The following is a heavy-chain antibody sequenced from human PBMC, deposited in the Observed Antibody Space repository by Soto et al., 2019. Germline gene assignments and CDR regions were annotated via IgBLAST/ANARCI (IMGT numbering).Heavy chain of an antibody. CDR3: AKDWSGGASDV. J-gene: IGHJ3*01. CDR1: GFSFSVFA. Sequence: EVDLLESGGGLAQPGGSRRLSCAASGFSFSVFAMTWVRQAPGKGLEWGSRISGSGGSTYYADSGKGRFTISRDNSKNMLYLQMNSLRGEDTAVYYCAKDWSGGASDVWGQGTMVIVSS. CDR2: ISGSGGST. V-gene: IGHV3-23*01. D-gene: IGHD3-16*01.